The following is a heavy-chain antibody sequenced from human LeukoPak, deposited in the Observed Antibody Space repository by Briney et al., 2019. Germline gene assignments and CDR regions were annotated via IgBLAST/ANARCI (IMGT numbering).Heavy chain of an antibody. CDR1: GGSISSSSYY. D-gene: IGHD3-3*01. Sequence: SETLSLTCTVSGGSISSSSYYWGWIRQPPGKGLEWIGNNYYSGTTYYNPSLKSRVTISVDMSKNQFSLKLSSVTAADTAVYYCARGRPVFGVVTPFDYWGQGTLVTVSS. CDR3: ARGRPVFGVVTPFDY. J-gene: IGHJ4*02. V-gene: IGHV4-39*07. CDR2: NYYSGTT.